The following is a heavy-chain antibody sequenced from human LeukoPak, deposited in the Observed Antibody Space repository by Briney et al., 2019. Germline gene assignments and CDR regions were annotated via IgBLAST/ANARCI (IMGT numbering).Heavy chain of an antibody. D-gene: IGHD4-11*01. CDR3: ARVADYSNSAHADY. V-gene: IGHV3-33*01. CDR2: IWYDGSNK. J-gene: IGHJ4*02. CDR1: GFTFSSYG. Sequence: AGGSLRLSCAASGFTFSSYGMPWVRQAPGKGLEWVAVIWYDGSNKNYADSVKGRFTISRDNSKNTLYLQMNSLRAEDTAVYYCARVADYSNSAHADYWGQGTLVTVSS.